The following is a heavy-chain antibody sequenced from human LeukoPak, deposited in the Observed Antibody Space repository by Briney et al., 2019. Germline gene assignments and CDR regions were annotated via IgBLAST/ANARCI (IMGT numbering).Heavy chain of an antibody. CDR2: IWYDGSNK. D-gene: IGHD6-19*01. J-gene: IGHJ4*02. Sequence: GGSLRLYCAASGFTFSSYGMHWVRQAPGKGLEWVAVIWYDGSNKYYADSVKGRFTISRDNSKNTLYLQMNSLRAEDTAVYYCARALRSGWYLDYWGQGTLVTVSS. CDR3: ARALRSGWYLDY. CDR1: GFTFSSYG. V-gene: IGHV3-33*01.